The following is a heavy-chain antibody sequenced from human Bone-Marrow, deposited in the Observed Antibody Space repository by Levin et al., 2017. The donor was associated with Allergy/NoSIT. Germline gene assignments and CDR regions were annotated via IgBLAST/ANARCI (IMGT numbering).Heavy chain of an antibody. CDR1: GFSFNNYG. CDR3: ARDEPAAVGAARNYFDC. J-gene: IGHJ4*02. Sequence: GGSLRFSCVVSGFSFNNYGMHWVRQAPGKGLEWVAVIWHDGSNKEYADSVKGRFTISRDNSKNTLYLYMNSLRADDTAVYYCARDEPAAVGAARNYFDCWGQGTLVSVSS. V-gene: IGHV3-33*01. D-gene: IGHD2-15*01. CDR2: IWHDGSNK.